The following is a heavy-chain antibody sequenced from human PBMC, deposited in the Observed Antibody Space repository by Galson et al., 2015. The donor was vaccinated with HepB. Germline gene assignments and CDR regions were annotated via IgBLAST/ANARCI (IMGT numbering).Heavy chain of an antibody. V-gene: IGHV3-15*01. CDR1: GFTFSNAW. Sequence: SLRLSCAASGFTFSNAWMSWVRQAPGKGLEWVGRIKSKTDGGTTDYAAPVKGRFTISRDDSKNTLYLQMNSLKTEDTAVYYCTTDPLRYCSSTSCSMYPWGQGTLVTVSS. J-gene: IGHJ5*02. CDR2: IKSKTDGGTT. CDR3: TTDPLRYCSSTSCSMYP. D-gene: IGHD2-2*01.